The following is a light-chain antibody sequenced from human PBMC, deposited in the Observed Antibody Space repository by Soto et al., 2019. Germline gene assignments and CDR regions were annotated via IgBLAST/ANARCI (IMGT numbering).Light chain of an antibody. CDR3: QQYGSAPPRT. J-gene: IGKJ1*01. CDR1: QSVSSSY. CDR2: GAA. Sequence: EIVLTQSPGTLSLSPGERATLSCRASQSVSSSYLAWYQQKPGQAPRLLIYGAASRATGIPDRFSGSGSGTDFTLTISRLEPEDVAVYYCQQYGSAPPRTCRQGTKVEIK. V-gene: IGKV3-20*01.